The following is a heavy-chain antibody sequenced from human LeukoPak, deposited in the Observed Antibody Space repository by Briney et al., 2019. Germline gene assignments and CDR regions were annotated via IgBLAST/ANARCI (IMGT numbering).Heavy chain of an antibody. CDR1: GFTFSSYW. D-gene: IGHD6-6*01. J-gene: IGHJ4*02. CDR3: ARRGGSSSRRSPVDY. CDR2: IKEDGSQK. Sequence: GSLRLSSAASGFTFSSYWMTWVRQAPGKGPEWVANIKEDGSQKYYVDSVRGRFTISRDNAKNSLSLQMNSLRAEDTAVYYCARRGGSSSRRSPVDYWGQGTLVTVSS. V-gene: IGHV3-7*01.